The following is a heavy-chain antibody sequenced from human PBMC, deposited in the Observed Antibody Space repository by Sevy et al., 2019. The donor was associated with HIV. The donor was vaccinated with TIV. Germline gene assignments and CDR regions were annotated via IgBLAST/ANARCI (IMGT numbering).Heavy chain of an antibody. CDR2: FSFGCGQI. V-gene: IGHV3-21*04. CDR1: GFPFSKYS. Sequence: GGSLRLSYAASGFPFSKYSMSWIRQTPGKGLEWVATFSFGCGQINYADSVKGRFTISRDDSRNTFYLQMNSLRSDDTAIYYCAREGCTRPHDYWGQGTVVTVSS. CDR3: AREGCTRPHDY. D-gene: IGHD2-8*01. J-gene: IGHJ4*02.